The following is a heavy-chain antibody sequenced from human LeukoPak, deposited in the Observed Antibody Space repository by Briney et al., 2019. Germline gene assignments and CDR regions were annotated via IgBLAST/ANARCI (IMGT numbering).Heavy chain of an antibody. D-gene: IGHD6-13*01. V-gene: IGHV3-23*01. CDR2: ISGSGGST. Sequence: PGGSLRLSCAASGFTFSNAWMSWVRQAPGKGLEWVSAISGSGGSTYYADSVKGRFTISRDNSKNTLYLQMNSLRAEDTAVYYCAKDLDIAAAGNLDYWGQGTLVTVSS. CDR1: GFTFSNAW. J-gene: IGHJ4*02. CDR3: AKDLDIAAAGNLDY.